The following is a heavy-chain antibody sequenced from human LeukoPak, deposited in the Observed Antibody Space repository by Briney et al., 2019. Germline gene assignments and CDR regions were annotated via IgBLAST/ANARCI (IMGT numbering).Heavy chain of an antibody. V-gene: IGHV4-38-2*02. CDR2: IYHSGST. D-gene: IGHD5-24*01. Sequence: SETLSLTCTVSGYSISSGYYWGWIRQPPGKGLEWIGSIYHSGSTYYNPSLKSRVTISVDTSKNQFSLKLSSVTAADTAVYYCAREMATTPYDAFDIWGQGTMVTVSS. J-gene: IGHJ3*02. CDR3: AREMATTPYDAFDI. CDR1: GYSISSGYY.